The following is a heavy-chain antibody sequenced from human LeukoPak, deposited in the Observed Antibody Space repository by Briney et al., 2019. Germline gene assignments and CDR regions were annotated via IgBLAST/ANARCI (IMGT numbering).Heavy chain of an antibody. CDR1: GFTFSDYY. J-gene: IGHJ6*03. Sequence: PGGSLRLSCAASGFTFSDYYMSWIRQAPGKGLEWVSYISSSGSTIYYADSVKGRFTISRDNAKNSLYLQMNSLRAEDTAVYYCARNYGDYKTLYYYYYMDVWGKGTTVTVSS. D-gene: IGHD4-17*01. CDR3: ARNYGDYKTLYYYYYMDV. V-gene: IGHV3-11*04. CDR2: ISSSGSTI.